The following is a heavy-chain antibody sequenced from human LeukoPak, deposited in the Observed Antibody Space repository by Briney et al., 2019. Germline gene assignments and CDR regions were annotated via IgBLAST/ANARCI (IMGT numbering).Heavy chain of an antibody. J-gene: IGHJ6*03. D-gene: IGHD3-10*02. CDR3: ARAVGSRFGELMVYYYYMDV. CDR2: ISSSSSYI. Sequence: GGSLRLSCAASGFTFSSYSMNWVRQAPGKGLEWVLSISSSSSYIYYADSVKGRFTISRDNAKNSLYLQMNSLRAEDTAVYYCARAVGSRFGELMVYYYYMDVWGKGTTVTVSS. CDR1: GFTFSSYS. V-gene: IGHV3-21*01.